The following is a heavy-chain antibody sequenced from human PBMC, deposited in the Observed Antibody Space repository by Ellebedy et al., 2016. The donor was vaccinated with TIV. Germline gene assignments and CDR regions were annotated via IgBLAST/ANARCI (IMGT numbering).Heavy chain of an antibody. CDR3: ARSAGDSSGWFVS. D-gene: IGHD3-22*01. CDR1: GFRFAGHA. J-gene: IGHJ5*01. V-gene: IGHV3-23*01. CDR2: ITGSVDKT. Sequence: GGSLRLSCAASGFRFAGHAMSWVRQAQGKGLEWVSSITGSVDKTYYRNSVRGRFTISRDNSRDTIYLDMNILRGEDTALYSCARSAGDSSGWFVSWGQGTVVIVSS.